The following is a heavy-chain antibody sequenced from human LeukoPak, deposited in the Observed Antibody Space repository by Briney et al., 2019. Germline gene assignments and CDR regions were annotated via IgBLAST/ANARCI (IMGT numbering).Heavy chain of an antibody. CDR1: GFTFDDYA. Sequence: PGRSLRLSCAASGFTFDDYAMHWVRQAPGKGLEWVSGISWNSGSIGYADSVKGRFTISRDNAKNSLYLQMNSLRAEDTAVYYCARADFDYWGQGTLVTVSS. J-gene: IGHJ4*02. CDR2: ISWNSGSI. V-gene: IGHV3-9*01. CDR3: ARADFDY.